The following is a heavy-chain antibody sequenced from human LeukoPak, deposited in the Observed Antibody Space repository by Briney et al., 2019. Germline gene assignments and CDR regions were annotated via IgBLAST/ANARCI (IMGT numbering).Heavy chain of an antibody. CDR3: ARPNRGYSYGFKLRPPQTLGMDV. J-gene: IGHJ6*02. D-gene: IGHD5-18*01. CDR2: IIPIFGTA. V-gene: IGHV1-69*13. CDR1: GGTFSIYA. Sequence: SVTVSCKASGGTFSIYAISWVRQAPGQGLEWMGGIIPIFGTANYAQKFQGRVTITADESTSTAYMELSSLRSEDTAVYYCARPNRGYSYGFKLRPPQTLGMDVWGQGTTVTVSS.